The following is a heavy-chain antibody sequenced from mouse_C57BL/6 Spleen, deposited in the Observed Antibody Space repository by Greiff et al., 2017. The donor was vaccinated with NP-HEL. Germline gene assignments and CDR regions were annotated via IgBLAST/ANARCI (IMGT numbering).Heavy chain of an antibody. V-gene: IGHV1-53*01. CDR2: INPSNGGT. D-gene: IGHD4-1*01. Sequence: QVQLQQPGTELVKPGASVKLSCKASGYTFTSYWMHWVKQRPGQGLEWIGNINPSNGGTNYNEKFKSKATLTVDKSSSTAYMQLSSLTSEDSAVDYCAKTVVDYWYFDVWGTGTTVTVSS. J-gene: IGHJ1*03. CDR3: AKTVVDYWYFDV. CDR1: GYTFTSYW.